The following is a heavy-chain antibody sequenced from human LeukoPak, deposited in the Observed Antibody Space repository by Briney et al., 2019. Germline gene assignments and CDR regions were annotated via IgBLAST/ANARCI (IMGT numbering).Heavy chain of an antibody. CDR2: IYYSGST. Sequence: SEPLSLTCTVSGGSVSSGRYYWSWIPQPPGKGLEWVGFIYYSGSTNYNPSLKSRVTISVDTSKNQFSLKLSSVTAADTAVYYCARDGSAGLPYYYYGMDVWGKGTTVTVSS. CDR3: ARDGSAGLPYYYYGMDV. J-gene: IGHJ6*04. D-gene: IGHD3-10*01. V-gene: IGHV4-61*01. CDR1: GGSVSSGRYY.